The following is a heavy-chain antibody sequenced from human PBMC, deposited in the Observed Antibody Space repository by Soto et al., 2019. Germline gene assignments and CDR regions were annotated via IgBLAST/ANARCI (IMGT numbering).Heavy chain of an antibody. J-gene: IGHJ6*02. D-gene: IGHD6-13*01. CDR1: GYTFTSYG. V-gene: IGHV1-18*01. CDR3: ARSSSWYEDYYYYYGMDV. Sequence: ASVKVSCKASGYTFTSYGISWVRQAPGQGLEWMGWISAYNGNTNYAQKLQGRVTMTTDTSTSTAYMELRSLRSDDTAVYYCARSSSWYEDYYYYYGMDVWGQGTTVTVSS. CDR2: ISAYNGNT.